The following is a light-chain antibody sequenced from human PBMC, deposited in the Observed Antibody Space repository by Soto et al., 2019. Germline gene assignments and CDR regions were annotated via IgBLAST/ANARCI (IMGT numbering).Light chain of an antibody. J-gene: IGLJ1*01. CDR1: SSDVGGYNY. CDR2: EVY. Sequence: QRARTPAASGSGFAVRGVTISCTGTSSDVGGYNYVSWYQHHPGKAPKLIICEVYKRPSGVPDRFSGSKSGNTAALTVSGLQAEDEADYYCSSYVGTNSYVFGTGTKVTVL. V-gene: IGLV2-8*01. CDR3: SSYVGTNSYV.